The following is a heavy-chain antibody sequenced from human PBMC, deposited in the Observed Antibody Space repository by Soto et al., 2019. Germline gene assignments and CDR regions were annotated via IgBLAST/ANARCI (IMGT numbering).Heavy chain of an antibody. J-gene: IGHJ4*02. CDR3: ARGQVVAAQH. V-gene: IGHV4-30-2*01. CDR1: GGSISSGGYS. D-gene: IGHD2-15*01. CDR2: IYHSGST. Sequence: QLQLQESGSGLVEPSQTLSLTCAVSGGSISSGGYSWSWIRQPPGKGLEWIGYIYHSGSTYYNPSLXSXVXIXXDRSKNQFSLKLSSVTAADTAVYYCARGQVVAAQHWGQGTLVTVSS.